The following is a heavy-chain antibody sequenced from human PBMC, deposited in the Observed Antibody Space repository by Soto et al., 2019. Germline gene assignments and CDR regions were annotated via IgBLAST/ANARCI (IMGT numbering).Heavy chain of an antibody. CDR3: ARANGDYAPNYFDY. D-gene: IGHD4-17*01. J-gene: IGHJ4*02. Sequence: QVQLQESGPGLVKPSQTLSLTCTVSGCSISSGGYYWSWIRQHPGKGLEWIGYIYYSGSTYYNPSRKSRVTISVDTSKNQFALKLNSVTAADTAVYYCARANGDYAPNYFDYWGQGTLVTVSS. CDR2: IYYSGST. V-gene: IGHV4-31*03. CDR1: GCSISSGGYY.